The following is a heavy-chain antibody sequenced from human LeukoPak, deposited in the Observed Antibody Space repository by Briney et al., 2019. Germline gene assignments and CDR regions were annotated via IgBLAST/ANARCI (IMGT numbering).Heavy chain of an antibody. D-gene: IGHD7-27*01. CDR1: GGSISSYY. CDR2: IYYSGST. Sequence: PSETLSLTCTVSGGSISSYYWSWLRQPPGKGLEWIGYIYYSGSTNYNPSLKSRVTISVDTSKDQFPLKLSSVTAADPGVYYCARGYWGTGFEHWGQGTLVNVLS. J-gene: IGHJ4*02. CDR3: ARGYWGTGFEH. V-gene: IGHV4-59*01.